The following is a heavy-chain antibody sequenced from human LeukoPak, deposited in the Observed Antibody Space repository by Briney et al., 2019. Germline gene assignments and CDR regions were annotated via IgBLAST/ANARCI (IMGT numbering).Heavy chain of an antibody. CDR1: GGSISSSNFY. Sequence: SETLSLTCTVSGGSISSSNFYWGWIRQPPGKGLEWIGSVYYSGNPYYNPSLKSRLTVSVDLSTNQFSLKLSSVTAADTAVYYCARIGYCSNSNCNHCFDYWGQGTLVTVSS. J-gene: IGHJ4*02. V-gene: IGHV4-39*01. CDR3: ARIGYCSNSNCNHCFDY. D-gene: IGHD2-2*01. CDR2: VYYSGNP.